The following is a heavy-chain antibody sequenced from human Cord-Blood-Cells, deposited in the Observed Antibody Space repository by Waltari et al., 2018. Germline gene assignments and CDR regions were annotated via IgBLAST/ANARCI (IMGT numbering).Heavy chain of an antibody. CDR1: GGSISSSTW. D-gene: IGHD3-22*01. CDR3: ARGASSGYWAGAVGGPDAFDI. CDR2: IYHRGST. J-gene: IGHJ3*02. V-gene: IGHV4-4*02. Sequence: QVQLQESGPGLVKPSGTLSLTCAVSGGSISSSTWWRWVRQPPGTGPAWIGEIYHRGSTNYNPSHKSRVTISVDKSKTQCSLKLGSVTAADTAVYYCARGASSGYWAGAVGGPDAFDIWGQGTMVTVSS.